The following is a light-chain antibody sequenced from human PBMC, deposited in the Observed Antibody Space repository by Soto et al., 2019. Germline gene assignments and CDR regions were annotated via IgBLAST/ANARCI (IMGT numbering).Light chain of an antibody. V-gene: IGKV1-5*03. CDR1: QSISSW. J-gene: IGKJ2*01. Sequence: DIQMTQSPSTLSASVGDRVTITCRASQSISSWLAWYQQKPGKAPKLLIYKASSLESGVPSRFSGSGSGTEFTLTISSLQPDDFATYYCQSGVTFGQGTKLEIK. CDR2: KAS. CDR3: QSGVT.